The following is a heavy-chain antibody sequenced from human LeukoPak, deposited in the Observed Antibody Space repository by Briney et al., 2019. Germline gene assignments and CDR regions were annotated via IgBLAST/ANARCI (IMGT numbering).Heavy chain of an antibody. V-gene: IGHV3-13*05. CDR3: ARDRLADNWFDP. J-gene: IGHJ5*02. D-gene: IGHD3-3*02. Sequence: GSLRLSCAASGFTFSSYDMHWVRQATGKGLEWVSAIGTAGDPYYPGFVKGRFTISRENAKNSLYLQMNSLRAEDTAVYYCARDRLADNWFDPWGQGTLVTVSS. CDR2: IGTAGDP. CDR1: GFTFSSYD.